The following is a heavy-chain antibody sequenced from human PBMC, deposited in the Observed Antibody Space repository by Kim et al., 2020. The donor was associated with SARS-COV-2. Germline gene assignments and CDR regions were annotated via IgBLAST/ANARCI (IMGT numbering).Heavy chain of an antibody. J-gene: IGHJ6*03. Sequence: SRVTISVDTSKNQFSLKLSSVTAADTAVYYCARDSIVVVPAAYYYYMDVWGKGTTVTVSS. CDR3: ARDSIVVVPAAYYYYMDV. V-gene: IGHV4-59*01. D-gene: IGHD2-2*01.